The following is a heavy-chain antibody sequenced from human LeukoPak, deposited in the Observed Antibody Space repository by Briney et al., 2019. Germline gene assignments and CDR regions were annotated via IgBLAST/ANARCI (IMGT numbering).Heavy chain of an antibody. CDR3: AKGSGSGWYGWFAP. Sequence: PGGSLRHSCAASGFTFGSYAMTWVRQAPGKGLEWVSSIDASGGSIYYADSVKGRFTISRDNSKNTFYLQMNALRADDTAVYYCAKGSGSGWYGWFAPWGQGTLVTVSS. CDR1: GFTFGSYA. V-gene: IGHV3-23*01. J-gene: IGHJ5*02. CDR2: IDASGGSI. D-gene: IGHD6-19*01.